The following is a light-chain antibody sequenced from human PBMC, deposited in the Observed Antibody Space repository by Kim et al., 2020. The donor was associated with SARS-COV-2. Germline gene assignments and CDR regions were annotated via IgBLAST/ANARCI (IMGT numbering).Light chain of an antibody. CDR3: QVWDSSSDHLV. V-gene: IGLV3-21*04. CDR2: YDS. J-gene: IGLJ2*01. CDR1: NIGSKS. Sequence: SYELTQSPSVSVAPGKTARITCGGNNIGSKSVHWYQQKPGQAPVLVIYYDSDRPSGIPERFSGSNSGNTATLTISRVEAGDEADYYCQVWDSSSDHLVFG.